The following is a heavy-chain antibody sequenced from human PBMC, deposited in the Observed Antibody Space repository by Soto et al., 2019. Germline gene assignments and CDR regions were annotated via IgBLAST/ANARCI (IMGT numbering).Heavy chain of an antibody. Sequence: PGGSLRLSCAASGFPFRNFAMAWVRQAPGKGLEWVSIISNSGSSTYHGDSVKGRFTTSRDNSKGTLSLHMRGVRIDDTAVYFCARADLLWDSFDLWGQGTQVTVSS. V-gene: IGHV3-23*05. CDR3: ARADLLWDSFDL. CDR2: ISNSGSST. J-gene: IGHJ4*02. D-gene: IGHD2-2*01. CDR1: GFPFRNFA.